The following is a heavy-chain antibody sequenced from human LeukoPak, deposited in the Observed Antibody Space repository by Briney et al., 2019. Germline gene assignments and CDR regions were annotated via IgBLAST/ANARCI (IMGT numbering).Heavy chain of an antibody. CDR2: ITDSGDGT. V-gene: IGHV3-23*01. D-gene: IGHD2-15*01. CDR1: GFTFSSSA. Sequence: GGSLRLSCAASGFTFSSSAMSWVRQAPGKGLEWVSSITDSGDGTYYADSVKGRFTISRDDSKNTLYLQMNSLRAEDTALYYCAKDSPVATRWGQGTLVTVSS. CDR3: AKDSPVATR. J-gene: IGHJ4*02.